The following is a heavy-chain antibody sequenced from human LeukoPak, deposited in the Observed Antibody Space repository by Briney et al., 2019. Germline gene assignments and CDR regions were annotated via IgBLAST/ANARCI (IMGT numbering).Heavy chain of an antibody. CDR1: GGTFSSYA. CDR2: IIPIFGTA. V-gene: IGHV1-69*13. D-gene: IGHD5-12*01. CDR3: ARGPWSGYDFPHFDY. Sequence: SVKVSCTASGGTFSSYAISWVRQAPGQGLEWMGGIIPIFGTANYAQKFQGRVTITADESTSTAYMELSSLRSEDTAVYYCARGPWSGYDFPHFDYWGQGTLVTVSS. J-gene: IGHJ4*02.